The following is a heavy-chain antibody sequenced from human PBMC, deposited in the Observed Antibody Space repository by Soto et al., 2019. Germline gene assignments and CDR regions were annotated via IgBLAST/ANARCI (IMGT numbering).Heavy chain of an antibody. J-gene: IGHJ4*02. D-gene: IGHD1-26*01. CDR1: GFNVSTNY. CDR3: ARGSGSLYYFHY. V-gene: IGHV3-53*01. Sequence: PGGSLRLSCAASGFNVSTNYMTWVRQAPGKGLEWVSVIYSGGTTYYADSVKGRFIISSDNFKNTLYLQMNNLRAEDTALYYCARGSGSLYYFHYWGQGTLVTVSS. CDR2: IYSGGTT.